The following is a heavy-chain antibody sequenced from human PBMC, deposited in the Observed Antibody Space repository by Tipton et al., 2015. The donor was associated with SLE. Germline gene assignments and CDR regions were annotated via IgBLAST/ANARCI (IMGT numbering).Heavy chain of an antibody. CDR3: ARLSNNDRRYFDY. CDR2: IHHSESP. Sequence: TLSLTCAVSGGSIISSSWWSWVRQPPGKGLEWIGDIHHSESPNYNPSLKSRVTISIDKSKNQFSLKLTSVTAADTAVYYCARLSNNDRRYFDYWGQGTLVTVSS. V-gene: IGHV4-4*02. J-gene: IGHJ4*02. D-gene: IGHD3-9*01. CDR1: GGSIISSSW.